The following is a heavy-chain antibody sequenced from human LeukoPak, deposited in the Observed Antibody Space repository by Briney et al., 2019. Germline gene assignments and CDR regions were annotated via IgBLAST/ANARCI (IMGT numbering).Heavy chain of an antibody. J-gene: IGHJ4*02. CDR3: AKAPDYFGSGSYFDY. Sequence: PTGGSLRLSCAASGFTFSSYAMSWVRQAPGKGLEWVSAISGSGGSTYYADSVKGRFTISRDNSKNTLYLQMNSLRAEDTAVYYCAKAPDYFGSGSYFDYWGQGTLVTVSS. D-gene: IGHD3-10*01. CDR1: GFTFSSYA. V-gene: IGHV3-23*01. CDR2: ISGSGGST.